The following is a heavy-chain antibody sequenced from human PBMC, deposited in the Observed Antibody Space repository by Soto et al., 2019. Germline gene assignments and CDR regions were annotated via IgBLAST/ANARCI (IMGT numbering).Heavy chain of an antibody. CDR1: GGTFSSYA. Sequence: QVQLVQSGAEVKKPGSSVKVSCKASGGTFSSYAISWVRQAPGQGLEWMGGIIPIFGTANYAQKFQGRVTITTEKSTSTAYMELSSLRSEDTAVYYCARARMYYYDSSGSPSYGMDVWGQGTTVTVSS. J-gene: IGHJ6*02. D-gene: IGHD3-22*01. V-gene: IGHV1-69*06. CDR3: ARARMYYYDSSGSPSYGMDV. CDR2: IIPIFGTA.